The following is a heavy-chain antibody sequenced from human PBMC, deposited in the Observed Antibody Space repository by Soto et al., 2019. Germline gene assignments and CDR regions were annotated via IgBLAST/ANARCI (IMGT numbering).Heavy chain of an antibody. CDR1: GFTFSSYG. D-gene: IGHD2-2*01. V-gene: IGHV3-30*18. Sequence: QVQLVESGGGVVQPGRSLRLSCAASGFTFSSYGMHWVRQAPGKGLEWVAVISYDGSNKYYADSVKGRFTISRDNSKNTLYLQMNSLRAEDTAVYYCAKDAVPAAILRGVGYGMDVWGQGTTVTVSS. J-gene: IGHJ6*02. CDR3: AKDAVPAAILRGVGYGMDV. CDR2: ISYDGSNK.